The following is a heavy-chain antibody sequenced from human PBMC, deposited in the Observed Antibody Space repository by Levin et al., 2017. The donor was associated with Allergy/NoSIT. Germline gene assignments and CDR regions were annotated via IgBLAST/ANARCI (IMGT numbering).Heavy chain of an antibody. V-gene: IGHV3-30-3*01. CDR1: GLAFSNYA. D-gene: IGHD3-10*01. J-gene: IGHJ3*02. CDR2: ISHDGNHK. Sequence: GGSLRLSCAASGLAFSNYAIHWVRQAPGKGLDWVSIISHDGNHKYYADSVKGRFTISRDNSKTTLYLQMDSLRPEDTAGYYCATLGGGFGDLSGAFNIWGQGTVVTVSS. CDR3: ATLGGGFGDLSGAFNI.